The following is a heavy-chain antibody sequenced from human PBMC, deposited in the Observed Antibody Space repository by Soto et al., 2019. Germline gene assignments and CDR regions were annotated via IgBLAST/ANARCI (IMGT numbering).Heavy chain of an antibody. V-gene: IGHV4-34*01. Sequence: SETLSLTCAVYGGSFSGYYWSWIRQPPGKGLEWIGEINHSGSTNYNPSLKSRVTISVDTSKNQFSLKLSSVTAADTAVYYCASSNYYDSSPGLDEGLFDIWGQGTMVTVSS. J-gene: IGHJ3*02. CDR3: ASSNYYDSSPGLDEGLFDI. D-gene: IGHD3-22*01. CDR1: GGSFSGYY. CDR2: INHSGST.